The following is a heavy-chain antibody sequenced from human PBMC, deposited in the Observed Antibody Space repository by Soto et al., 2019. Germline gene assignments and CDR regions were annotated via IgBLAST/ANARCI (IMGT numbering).Heavy chain of an antibody. CDR2: ISGHNGDT. CDR3: GRSHRGSYSMRVAY. CDR1: GYIFTSYI. D-gene: IGHD1-26*01. J-gene: IGHJ4*02. V-gene: IGHV1-18*04. Sequence: ASVKVSCKASGYIFTSYIMSWVRQAPGQGLEWMGWISGHNGDTKYAQKVRGRVTMTTDTSTSTAYMELRRLRSDDTAVYYCGRSHRGSYSMRVAYRGPGTLVTVSS.